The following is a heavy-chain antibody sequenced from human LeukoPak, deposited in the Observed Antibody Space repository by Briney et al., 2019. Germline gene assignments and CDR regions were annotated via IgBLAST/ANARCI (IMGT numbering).Heavy chain of an antibody. Sequence: PGESLRLSCAASGFSFSSYGMHWVRQAPGKGLEWVAIISYDGSDKYYADSVKGRFTISRDNSKNTLYLQVNSLRAEDTAVYYCAKGCTLFWLKDAFDVWGQGTMVTVSS. CDR2: ISYDGSDK. CDR1: GFSFSSYG. CDR3: AKGCTLFWLKDAFDV. V-gene: IGHV3-30*18. D-gene: IGHD3-9*01. J-gene: IGHJ3*01.